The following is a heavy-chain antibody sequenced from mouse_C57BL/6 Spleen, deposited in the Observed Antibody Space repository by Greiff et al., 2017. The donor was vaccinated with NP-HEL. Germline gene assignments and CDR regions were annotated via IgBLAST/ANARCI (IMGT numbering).Heavy chain of an antibody. Sequence: QVQLQQPGAELVKPGASVKLSCKASGYTFTSYWMHWVKQRPGQGLEWIGMIHPNSGSTNYNEKFKSKATLTVDTSSSTAYMQLSSLTSEDSAVYYCGRDSSGYWFAYWGQGTLGTVSA. CDR3: GRDSSGYWFAY. CDR1: GYTFTSYW. V-gene: IGHV1-64*01. J-gene: IGHJ3*01. D-gene: IGHD3-2*02. CDR2: IHPNSGST.